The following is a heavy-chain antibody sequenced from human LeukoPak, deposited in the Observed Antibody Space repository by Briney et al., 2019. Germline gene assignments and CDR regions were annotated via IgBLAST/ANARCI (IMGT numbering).Heavy chain of an antibody. D-gene: IGHD2-15*01. V-gene: IGHV4-59*12. Sequence: PSETLSLTCTVSGGSISSYYWSWIRQPPGKGLEWIGYNYQSEITYYNPSLKSRATISVDTSKNQISLKLTSGTAADTAVYYCTRGGGNCSGGSCYVDAWGQGTLVTVSS. CDR1: GGSISSYY. CDR3: TRGGGNCSGGSCYVDA. J-gene: IGHJ5*02. CDR2: NYQSEIT.